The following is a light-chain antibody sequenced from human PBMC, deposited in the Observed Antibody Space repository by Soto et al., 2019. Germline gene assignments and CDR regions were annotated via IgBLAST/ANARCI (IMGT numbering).Light chain of an antibody. CDR1: SSDVGGYNY. CDR3: SSYAGSNIHHV. J-gene: IGLJ1*01. Sequence: QSALTQPPSASGSPGQSVTISCTGTSSDVGGYNYVSWYQQHPGKAPKLIIYEVTKRPSGVPDRFSGSKSGNTASLTVSGLQAEDEADYACSSYAGSNIHHVFGTGTKLTVL. CDR2: EVT. V-gene: IGLV2-8*01.